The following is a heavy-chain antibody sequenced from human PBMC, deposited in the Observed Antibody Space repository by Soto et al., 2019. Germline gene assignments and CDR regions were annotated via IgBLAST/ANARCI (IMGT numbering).Heavy chain of an antibody. D-gene: IGHD6-13*01. J-gene: IGHJ5*02. CDR3: ARSYSSSWYQDNWFDP. CDR2: IYTSGST. Sequence: TSETLSLTCTVSGGSISSYYWSWIRQPAGKGLEWIGRIYTSGSTNYNPSLKSRVTMSVDTSKNQFSLKLSSVTAADTAVYYCARSYSSSWYQDNWFDPWGQGTLVTVYS. CDR1: GGSISSYY. V-gene: IGHV4-4*07.